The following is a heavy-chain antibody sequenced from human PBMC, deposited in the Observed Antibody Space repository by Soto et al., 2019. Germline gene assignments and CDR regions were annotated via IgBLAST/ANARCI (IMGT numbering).Heavy chain of an antibody. V-gene: IGHV1-2*02. CDR2: IKSFNGDT. CDR1: GYTFTGYY. J-gene: IGHJ5*02. CDR3: ARVVSPYYDVLTGNWFDP. D-gene: IGHD3-9*01. Sequence: QVQLVQSGAEVKEPGASVKVSCKASGYTFTGYYMHWARQAPGQGLEWMGWIKSFNGDTNYAQKFQGRVSLTRDTSISTAYMDLRRLKSDDTAVYYCARVVSPYYDVLTGNWFDPWGQGTLVTVSS.